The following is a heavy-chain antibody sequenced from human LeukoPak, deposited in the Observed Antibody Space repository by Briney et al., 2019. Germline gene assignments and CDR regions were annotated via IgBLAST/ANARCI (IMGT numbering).Heavy chain of an antibody. J-gene: IGHJ4*02. CDR3: ATLYTSGWFVDY. CDR2: INYNWKT. CDR1: GASVSSGGHY. D-gene: IGHD6-19*01. Sequence: PSETLSLTCTVSGASVSSGGHYWTWIRQHPGKGLEWIGYINYNWKTYYNPSLKSRVVISLDASKNQFPLNLSSVTAADTAIYYCATLYTSGWFVDYWGQGILVTVSS. V-gene: IGHV4-31*03.